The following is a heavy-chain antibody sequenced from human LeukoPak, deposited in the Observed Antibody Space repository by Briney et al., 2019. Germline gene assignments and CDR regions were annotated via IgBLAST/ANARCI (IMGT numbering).Heavy chain of an antibody. CDR1: GFTFSSYW. V-gene: IGHV3-7*01. D-gene: IGHD3-10*01. Sequence: GGSLRLSCAAPGFTFSSYWMSWVRQAPGKGLEWVANIKQDGSEKYYVDSVKGRFTISRDNAKNSLYLQMNSLRAEDTAVYYCARGNYGSGSYPYPFDYWGQGTLVTVSS. CDR3: ARGNYGSGSYPYPFDY. CDR2: IKQDGSEK. J-gene: IGHJ4*02.